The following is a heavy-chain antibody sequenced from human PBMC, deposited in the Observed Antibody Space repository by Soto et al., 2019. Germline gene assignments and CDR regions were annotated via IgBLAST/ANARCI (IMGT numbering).Heavy chain of an antibody. D-gene: IGHD6-19*01. Sequence: QVQLVQSGAEVKKPGASVKVSCKASGYTFTSYAMHWVRQAPGQRLEWMGWINAGNGNTKYSQKFQGRVTITRDTXXSTAYMELSSLRSEDTAVYYCARSDSSGWYVWFDPWGQGTLVTVSS. CDR3: ARSDSSGWYVWFDP. J-gene: IGHJ5*02. CDR2: INAGNGNT. CDR1: GYTFTSYA. V-gene: IGHV1-3*01.